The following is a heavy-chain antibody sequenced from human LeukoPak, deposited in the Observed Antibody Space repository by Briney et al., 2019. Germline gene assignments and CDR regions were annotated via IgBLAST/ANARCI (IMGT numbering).Heavy chain of an antibody. CDR2: IIPILGTA. CDR3: ARTSGYDFGTDFDY. CDR1: GGTFSSNG. Sequence: ASVKVSCKSSGGTFSSNGVSWVRQAPGQGPEWMGGIIPILGTANYAQKFQGRVTFNADESTNTAYMELRSLRSEDTAVYYCARTSGYDFGTDFDYWGQGTLVTVSS. J-gene: IGHJ4*02. D-gene: IGHD5-12*01. V-gene: IGHV1-69*13.